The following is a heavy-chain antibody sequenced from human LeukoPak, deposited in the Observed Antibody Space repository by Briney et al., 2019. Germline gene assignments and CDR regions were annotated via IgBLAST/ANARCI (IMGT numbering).Heavy chain of an antibody. CDR2: ISSDSNSI. CDR3: ARMEKFYYGSGGFSPPLMDV. D-gene: IGHD3-10*01. Sequence: GGSLRLSCVASGLNFNSHTMEWVRQAPGKGLEWVSSISSDSNSIYHADSVKGRFTISRDNAKNSLYLQMNSLRAEDTAVYYCARMEKFYYGSGGFSPPLMDVWGQGTTVTVSS. J-gene: IGHJ6*02. CDR1: GLNFNSHT. V-gene: IGHV3-21*01.